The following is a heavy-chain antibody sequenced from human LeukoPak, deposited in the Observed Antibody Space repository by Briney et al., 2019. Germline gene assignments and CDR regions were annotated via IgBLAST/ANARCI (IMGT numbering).Heavy chain of an antibody. CDR1: GGSFSGYY. D-gene: IGHD3-22*01. V-gene: IGHV4-34*01. CDR3: ARGDSQSDY. Sequence: SETLSLTCAVYGGSFSGYYWSWIRQPPGKGLEWIGEINHSGSTNYNPSLKSRVTISVDTSKNQFSLKLSSVTAADTAVYYCARGDSQSDYWGQGTLVTVSS. J-gene: IGHJ4*02. CDR2: INHSGST.